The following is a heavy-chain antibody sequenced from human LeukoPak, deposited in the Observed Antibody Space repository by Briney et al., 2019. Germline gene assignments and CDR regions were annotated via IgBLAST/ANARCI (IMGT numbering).Heavy chain of an antibody. CDR1: GFTFSDYY. V-gene: IGHV3-11*01. CDR3: ARDDSDKSSSGVAFNI. Sequence: GSLRLSCAASGFTFSDYYMSWIRQAPGKGLEWVSYISSSGSTIYYADSVKGRFTISRDNAKNSLYLQMNSLRAEDTAVYYCARDDSDKSSSGVAFNIGGQGQWSPSLQ. CDR2: ISSSGSTI. D-gene: IGHD3-10*01. J-gene: IGHJ3*02.